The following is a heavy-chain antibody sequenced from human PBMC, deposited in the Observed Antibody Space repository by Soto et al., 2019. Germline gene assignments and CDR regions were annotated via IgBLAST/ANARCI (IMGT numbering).Heavy chain of an antibody. CDR3: ARKRIAAAGSFDY. CDR1: GFTFSSYS. CDR2: ISSSSSYI. Sequence: GGSLRLSCAASGFTFSSYSMNWVRQAPGKGLEWVSSISSSSSYIYYADSVKGRFTISRDNAKNSLYLQMNSLRAEDTAVYYCARKRIAAAGSFDYWGQGTLVTVSS. J-gene: IGHJ4*02. D-gene: IGHD6-13*01. V-gene: IGHV3-21*01.